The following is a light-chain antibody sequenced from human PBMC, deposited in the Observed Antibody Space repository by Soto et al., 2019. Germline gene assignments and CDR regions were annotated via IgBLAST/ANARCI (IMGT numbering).Light chain of an antibody. Sequence: QSALTQPPSASGSPGQSVTISCTGTSSDVGAYNFVCWYQQHPGKAPKLIISEVSKRPSGVPDRFSGSKSGNTASLTVSGLQAEDEADYYCSSFAGNNNLVFGGGTELTVL. V-gene: IGLV2-8*01. CDR2: EVS. CDR3: SSFAGNNNLV. J-gene: IGLJ3*02. CDR1: SSDVGAYNF.